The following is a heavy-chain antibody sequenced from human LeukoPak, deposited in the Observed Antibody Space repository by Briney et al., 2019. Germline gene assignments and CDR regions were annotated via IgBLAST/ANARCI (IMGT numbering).Heavy chain of an antibody. Sequence: KPGGSLRLSCAASGFTFSDYYVSWIRQAPGKGLEWVSYISSSGSTIYYADSVKGRFTISRDNSKNTLYLQMNSLRAEDTAVYYCAKEGAATGLDAFDIWGQGTMVTVSS. CDR1: GFTFSDYY. V-gene: IGHV3-11*01. CDR2: ISSSGSTI. J-gene: IGHJ3*02. D-gene: IGHD6-13*01. CDR3: AKEGAATGLDAFDI.